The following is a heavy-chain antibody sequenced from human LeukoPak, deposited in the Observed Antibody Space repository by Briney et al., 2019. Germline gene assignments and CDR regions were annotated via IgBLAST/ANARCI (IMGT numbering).Heavy chain of an antibody. CDR1: GFIFSNYG. CDR2: ISGSGGST. Sequence: GGSLRLSCAASGFIFSNYGMNWVRQAPGKGLEWVSAISGSGGSTYYADSVKGRFTISRDNSKNTLYLQMNSLRAEDTAVYYCAKNAVADNNWFDPWGQGTLVTVSS. D-gene: IGHD6-19*01. V-gene: IGHV3-23*01. CDR3: AKNAVADNNWFDP. J-gene: IGHJ5*02.